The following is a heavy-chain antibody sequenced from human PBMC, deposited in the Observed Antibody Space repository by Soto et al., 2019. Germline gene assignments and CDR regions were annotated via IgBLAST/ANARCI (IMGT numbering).Heavy chain of an antibody. J-gene: IGHJ4*02. CDR2: ISGSATST. CDR3: DGWYYFDYSDY. Sequence: EVQLLESGGGLVQPGGSRRLSCAASGFTFSSYVMSWVRQAPGKGLEWVSSISGSATSTYYADSVKGRFTISRDNSRNTLYLQMNNLGAEDTAIYYCDGWYYFDYSDYSGQGTLVTVSS. V-gene: IGHV3-23*01. CDR1: GFTFSSYV. D-gene: IGHD6-19*01.